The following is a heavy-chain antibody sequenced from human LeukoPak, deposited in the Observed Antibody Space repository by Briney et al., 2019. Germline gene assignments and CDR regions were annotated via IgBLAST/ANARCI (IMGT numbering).Heavy chain of an antibody. V-gene: IGHV4-4*07. CDR3: ARGAEITMVRGVIITGYYFDY. J-gene: IGHJ4*02. CDR1: GGSISSYY. D-gene: IGHD3-10*01. CDR2: IYTSGST. Sequence: SETLSLTCTVSGGSISSYYWSWIRQPAGKGLEWIGRIYTSGSTNYNPSLKSRVTMSVDTSKNQFPLKLSSVTAADTAVYYCARGAEITMVRGVIITGYYFDYWGQGTLVTVSS.